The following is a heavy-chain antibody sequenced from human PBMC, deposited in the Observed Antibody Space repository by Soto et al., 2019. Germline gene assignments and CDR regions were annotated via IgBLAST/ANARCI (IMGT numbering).Heavy chain of an antibody. J-gene: IGHJ6*02. CDR1: GDSISSGSY. CDR2: IYHGGTT. CDR3: ARGRQRPSAAYKGHGYYGMDV. Sequence: PSETLSLTCTVSGDSISSGSYWGWIRQPPGEGPEWIASIYHGGTTFYNPSLKSRISISVDTSKNQFSLRLTSVTAADTATYYCARGRQRPSAAYKGHGYYGMDVWGQGTTVTVSS. V-gene: IGHV4-38-2*02. D-gene: IGHD2-2*01.